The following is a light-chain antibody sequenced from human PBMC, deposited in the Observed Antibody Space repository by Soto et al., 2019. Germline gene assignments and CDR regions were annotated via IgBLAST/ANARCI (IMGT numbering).Light chain of an antibody. Sequence: DIQMTQSPSSLSASVGDRVTITCRASHDISNYLAWYQQKPGKVPKLLIYAASTLQTGVQSRFSGSGSGTVFTLTIDSLQPDDVATYYCQKYHSAPNTFGRGTRLEIK. CDR2: AAS. J-gene: IGKJ2*01. CDR3: QKYHSAPNT. V-gene: IGKV1-27*01. CDR1: HDISNY.